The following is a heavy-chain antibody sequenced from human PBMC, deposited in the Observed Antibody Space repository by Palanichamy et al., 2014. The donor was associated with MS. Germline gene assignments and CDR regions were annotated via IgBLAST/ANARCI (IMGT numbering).Heavy chain of an antibody. CDR2: ISSSGNTI. V-gene: IGHV3-48*03. CDR1: GFIFSNYE. Sequence: VESGGGLVQPGGSLRLSCAASGFIFSNYEMNWVRQAPGKGLEWVSYISSSGNTIYYADSVKGRFTISRDNAKNSLHLQMNNLRAEDTAVYHCGGAAPGYWGPGTLVTVSS. D-gene: IGHD6-13*01. J-gene: IGHJ4*02. CDR3: GGAAPGY.